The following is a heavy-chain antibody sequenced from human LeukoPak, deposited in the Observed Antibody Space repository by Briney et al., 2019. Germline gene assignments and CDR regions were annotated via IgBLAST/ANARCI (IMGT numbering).Heavy chain of an antibody. V-gene: IGHV3-48*03. CDR2: ISSGSTI. CDR1: GFTFSSYE. J-gene: IGHJ4*02. CDR3: ARESIAVAGAPFDY. Sequence: PRGSLRLSCAAPGFTFSSYEMNWVRQAPGQGLEWVSYISSGSTIYDADSVKGRFTISRDNAKNSLYLQMNSLRAEDTAVYYCARESIAVAGAPFDYWGQGTLVTVSS. D-gene: IGHD6-19*01.